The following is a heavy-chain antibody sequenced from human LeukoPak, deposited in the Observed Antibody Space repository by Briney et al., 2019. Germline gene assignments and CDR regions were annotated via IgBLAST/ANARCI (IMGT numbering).Heavy chain of an antibody. CDR2: IYTSGST. CDR1: GGSISSYY. J-gene: IGHJ4*02. Sequence: SETLSLTCTVSGGSISSYYWSWIRQPAGKGLEWIGRIYTSGSTNYNPSLKSRVTISVDRSKNQFSLKLSSVTAADTAVYYCAREGRGSSSGLDHWGQGTLVTVSS. D-gene: IGHD6-6*01. CDR3: AREGRGSSSGLDH. V-gene: IGHV4-4*07.